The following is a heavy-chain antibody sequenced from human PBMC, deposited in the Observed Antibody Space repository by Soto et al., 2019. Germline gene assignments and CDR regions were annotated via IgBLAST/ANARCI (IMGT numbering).Heavy chain of an antibody. V-gene: IGHV4-39*07. CDR3: ARGGGLRPVWFGP. J-gene: IGHJ5*02. D-gene: IGHD4-17*01. CDR1: GGSISSGDYY. CDR2: IYSIGST. Sequence: SETLSLTCTVSGGSISSGDYYWSWIRQPPGKGLEWIGSIYSIGSTYYNPSLKSRVTISVDTSKNQFSLKLSSVTAADTAVYYCARGGGLRPVWFGPWGQGTLVTVSS.